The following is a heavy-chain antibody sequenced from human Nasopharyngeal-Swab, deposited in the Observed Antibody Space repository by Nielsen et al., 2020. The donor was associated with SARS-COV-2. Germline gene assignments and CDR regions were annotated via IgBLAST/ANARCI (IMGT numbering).Heavy chain of an antibody. D-gene: IGHD2-15*01. Sequence: LVKVSCKASGGTLNTYAITWVRQAPGQGLEWLGRIIPSLERSNYAQRFQGRVTITADKSTSTFYMELSSLRFEDTAVYYCASRVVPPTGFDYWGQGTLVTVSS. J-gene: IGHJ4*02. CDR2: IIPSLERS. CDR3: ASRVVPPTGFDY. CDR1: GGTLNTYA. V-gene: IGHV1-69*04.